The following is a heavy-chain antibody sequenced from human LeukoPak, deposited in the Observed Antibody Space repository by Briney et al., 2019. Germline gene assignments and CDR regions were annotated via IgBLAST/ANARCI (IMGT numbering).Heavy chain of an antibody. Sequence: GGSLRLSCAASGFTFGDYDMHWVRQATGKGLEWVSAIRSIGDRFYSGSVKGRFTISRENAKNTLYLEMNSLRVGDTAVYYCARLYSSGRYANAFDIWGQGTVATVSS. D-gene: IGHD6-19*01. J-gene: IGHJ3*02. CDR3: ARLYSSGRYANAFDI. CDR2: IRSIGDR. CDR1: GFTFGDYD. V-gene: IGHV3-13*01.